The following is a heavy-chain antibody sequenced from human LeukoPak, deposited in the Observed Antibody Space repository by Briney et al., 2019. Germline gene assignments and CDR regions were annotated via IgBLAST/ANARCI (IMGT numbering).Heavy chain of an antibody. Sequence: SETLSLTCTVSGGSISSYYWSWIRQPPGKGLEWIGYIYYSGSTNYNPSLKSRVTTSVDTSKNQLSLKLSSVTAADAAVYYCARSDGAGATDYWGQGTLVTVSS. CDR1: GGSISSYY. D-gene: IGHD1-26*01. J-gene: IGHJ4*02. V-gene: IGHV4-59*01. CDR2: IYYSGST. CDR3: ARSDGAGATDY.